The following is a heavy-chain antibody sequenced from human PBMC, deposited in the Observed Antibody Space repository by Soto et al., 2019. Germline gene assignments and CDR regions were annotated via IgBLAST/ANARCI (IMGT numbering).Heavy chain of an antibody. CDR1: GGSISSGDYY. CDR3: ARGSTVVTAHEYFQH. V-gene: IGHV4-30-4*01. J-gene: IGHJ1*01. CDR2: IYYSGST. Sequence: PSETLSLTCTVSGGSISSGDYYWSWIRQPPGKGLEWIGYIYYSGSTYYNPSLKSRVTISVDTSKNQFSLKLSSVTAADTAVYYCARGSTVVTAHEYFQHWGQGTLVTV. D-gene: IGHD2-21*02.